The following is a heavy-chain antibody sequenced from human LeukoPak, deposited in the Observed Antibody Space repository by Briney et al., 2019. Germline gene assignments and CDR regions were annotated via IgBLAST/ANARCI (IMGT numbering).Heavy chain of an antibody. CDR1: GFSFSSYW. CDR2: IKQDGSEK. V-gene: IGHV3-7*01. D-gene: IGHD4-17*01. CDR3: ARDTYGDYVSNY. Sequence: GGSMRLSCAASGFSFSSYWISWVRQAPGEGLEWVANIKQDGSEKYYVDSVKGRFTISRDNAKNSLYLQMNSLRAEDTAVYCCARDTYGDYVSNYWGQGTLVTVSS. J-gene: IGHJ4*02.